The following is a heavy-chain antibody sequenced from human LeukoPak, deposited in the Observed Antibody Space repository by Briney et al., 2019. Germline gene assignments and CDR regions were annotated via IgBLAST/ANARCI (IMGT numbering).Heavy chain of an antibody. D-gene: IGHD3/OR15-3a*01. CDR2: ISSSSSTI. V-gene: IGHV3-48*04. CDR1: GFTFSSYS. CDR3: ARVKGTERDY. J-gene: IGHJ4*02. Sequence: GWSLRLSCAASGFTFSSYSMNWVRQAPGKGLEWVSYISSSSSTIYYADSVKGRFTISRDNAKNSLYLQMNSLRVEDTAVYYCARVKGTERDYWGQGTLVTVSS.